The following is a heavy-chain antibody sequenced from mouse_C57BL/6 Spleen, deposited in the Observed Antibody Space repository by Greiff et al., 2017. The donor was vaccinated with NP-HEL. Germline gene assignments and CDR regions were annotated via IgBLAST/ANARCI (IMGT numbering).Heavy chain of an antibody. CDR2: IWSGGST. CDR1: GFSLTSYG. Sequence: VQLQQSGPGLVQPSQSLSITCTVSGFSLTSYGVHWVRQSPGKGLEWLGVIWSGGSTDYNAAFISRLSISKDNSKSQVFFKMNSLQADDTAIYYCARPHYDYDRAWFAYWGQGTLVTVSA. J-gene: IGHJ3*01. V-gene: IGHV2-2*01. CDR3: ARPHYDYDRAWFAY. D-gene: IGHD2-4*01.